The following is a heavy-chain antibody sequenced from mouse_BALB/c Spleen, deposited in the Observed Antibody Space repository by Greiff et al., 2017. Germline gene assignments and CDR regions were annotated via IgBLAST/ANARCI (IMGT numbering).Heavy chain of an antibody. Sequence: QVHVKQSGAELARPGASVKLSCKASGYTFTSYWMQWVKQRPGQGLEWIGAIYPGDGDTRYTQKFKGKATLTADKSSSTAYMQLSSLASEDSAVYYCARGGPLYYFDYWGQGTTLTVSS. CDR2: IYPGDGDT. CDR3: ARGGPLYYFDY. CDR1: GYTFTSYW. J-gene: IGHJ2*01. V-gene: IGHV1-87*01.